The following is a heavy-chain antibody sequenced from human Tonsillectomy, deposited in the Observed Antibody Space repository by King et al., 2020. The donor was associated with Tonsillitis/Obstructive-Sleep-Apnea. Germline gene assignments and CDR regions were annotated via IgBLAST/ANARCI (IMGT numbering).Heavy chain of an antibody. D-gene: IGHD2-21*01. CDR2: INWNGDRM. CDR3: TRGRDSPKLCAGDGTCSGYFDY. V-gene: IGHV3-9*01. CDR1: GFSFDVFS. Sequence: VPLQESGGGLVQPGRSLRLSCAASGFSFDVFSMGWVRQAPGKALEWVSGINWNGDRMDYADPVKGRFTISRDNAKNSLYLQLNSLRDDDTALYFCTRGRDSPKLCAGDGTCSGYFDYWGQGAQVTVSS. J-gene: IGHJ4*02.